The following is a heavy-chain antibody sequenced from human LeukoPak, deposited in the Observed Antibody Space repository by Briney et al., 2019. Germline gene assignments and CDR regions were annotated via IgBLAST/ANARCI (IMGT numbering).Heavy chain of an antibody. Sequence: GGSLRLSCAASGFTFRSYAMHWVRQAPGKGLEWVAIISYDGSNKYYADSVRGRFTISRDNSKNTLYLQMNSLRPEDTAVYYCARGYCSSTFCDLDFDYWGQGTLVTVSS. CDR2: ISYDGSNK. J-gene: IGHJ4*02. D-gene: IGHD2-2*01. CDR1: GFTFRSYA. CDR3: ARGYCSSTFCDLDFDY. V-gene: IGHV3-30*01.